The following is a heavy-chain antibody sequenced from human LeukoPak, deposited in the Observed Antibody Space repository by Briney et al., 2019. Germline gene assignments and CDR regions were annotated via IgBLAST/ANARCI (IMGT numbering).Heavy chain of an antibody. Sequence: SETLSLTCTVSGGSVSSTTYYWSWIRQPPGKGLEWIASINYSGSTYYNPSLKSRVTISVDTSENQFFLKLSSLTAADMAVYYCARYVVYGSGKYYFDYWGQGTLVTVSS. D-gene: IGHD3-10*01. CDR3: ARYVVYGSGKYYFDY. CDR1: GGSVSSTTYY. J-gene: IGHJ4*02. V-gene: IGHV4-39*01. CDR2: INYSGST.